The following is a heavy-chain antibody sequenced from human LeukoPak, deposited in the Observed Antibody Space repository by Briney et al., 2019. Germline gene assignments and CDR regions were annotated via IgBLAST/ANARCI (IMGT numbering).Heavy chain of an antibody. CDR1: GFTFSRHS. D-gene: IGHD3-3*01. CDR2: ISSSSSYI. V-gene: IGHV3-21*01. J-gene: IGHJ4*02. Sequence: PGGSLSLSCVASGFTFSRHSMNWARQAPGKGLEWVSSISSSSSYIYYADSVKGRFTISRDNAKNSLYLQMNSLRAEDTAVYYCARVVEWSPVPDYWGQGTLVTVSS. CDR3: ARVVEWSPVPDY.